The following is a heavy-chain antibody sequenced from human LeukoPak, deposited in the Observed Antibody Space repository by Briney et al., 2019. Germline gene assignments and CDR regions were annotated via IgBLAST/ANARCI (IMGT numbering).Heavy chain of an antibody. D-gene: IGHD3-10*01. CDR1: GGSISSGGYY. CDR3: ARSLDIWFGELFQGNWFDP. V-gene: IGHV4-61*08. J-gene: IGHJ5*02. CDR2: IYYSGST. Sequence: SQTLSLTCTVSGGSISSGGYYWSWIRQPPGKGLEWFGYIYYSGSTNYNPSLKSRVTISVDTSKNQFSLKLSSVTAADTAVYYCARSLDIWFGELFQGNWFDPWGQGTLVTVSS.